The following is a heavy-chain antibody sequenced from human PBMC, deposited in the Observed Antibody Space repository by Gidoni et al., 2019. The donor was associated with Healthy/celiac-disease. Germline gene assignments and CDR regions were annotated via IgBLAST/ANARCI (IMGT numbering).Heavy chain of an antibody. J-gene: IGHJ4*02. CDR2: ISGSGGST. V-gene: IGHV3-23*01. D-gene: IGHD1-26*01. CDR1: GFTFSSYA. CDR3: AKLALDPNIVGASAMFDY. Sequence: EVQLLESGGGLVQPGGSLRLSCAASGFTFSSYAMSWVRQAPGKGLEWVSAISGSGGSTYYADSVKGRFTISRDNSKNTLYLQMNSLRAEDTAVYYCAKLALDPNIVGASAMFDYWGQGTLVTVSS.